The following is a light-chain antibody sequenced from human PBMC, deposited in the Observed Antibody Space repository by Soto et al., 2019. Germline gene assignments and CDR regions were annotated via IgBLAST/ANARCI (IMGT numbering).Light chain of an antibody. CDR2: RNN. J-gene: IGLJ1*01. V-gene: IGLV1-47*01. CDR3: ATWDDSLSNYV. Sequence: QSVLTQPPSASVTPGQRVTISCSGSSANIGSNYVYWYQHLTGTAPKLLIYRNNQRPSGVPDRFSGSKSGTSASLAISGLRSEDEDDYYCATWDDSLSNYVFGTGTKVTVL. CDR1: SANIGSNY.